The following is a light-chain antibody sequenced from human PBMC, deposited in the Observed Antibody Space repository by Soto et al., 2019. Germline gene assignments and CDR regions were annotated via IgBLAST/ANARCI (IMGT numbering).Light chain of an antibody. CDR1: SSDVGAYNY. J-gene: IGLJ1*01. Sequence: QSALTQPASVFGPPGQSITISCTRTSSDVGAYNYVSWYQHDPGKAPRLVIYDVTNRPSGISDRFSGSKSGNTASLTISGLLAEDEADYYCTSYTSTSTYVFGTGTKLTVV. CDR3: TSYTSTSTYV. V-gene: IGLV2-14*01. CDR2: DVT.